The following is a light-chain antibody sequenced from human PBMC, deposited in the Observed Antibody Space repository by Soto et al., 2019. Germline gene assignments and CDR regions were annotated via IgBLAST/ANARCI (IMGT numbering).Light chain of an antibody. CDR2: DAS. J-gene: IGKJ1*01. V-gene: IGKV3-11*01. CDR1: QIISSY. CDR3: QQRSNWWT. Sequence: EVVLTQSPATLSLSPGESATLSCRASQIISSYLAWYQQKPGQAPRLLIYDASNRATGIPARFSGSGSGTDFTLTISSLEPEDFAVYYCQQRSNWWTFGQGTKVEIK.